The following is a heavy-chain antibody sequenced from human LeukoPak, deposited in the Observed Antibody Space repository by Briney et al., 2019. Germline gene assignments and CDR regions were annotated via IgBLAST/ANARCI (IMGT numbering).Heavy chain of an antibody. CDR3: ARHYYGSGSYSDY. CDR1: GGSITSSNYY. J-gene: IGHJ4*02. V-gene: IGHV4-39*01. Sequence: PSETLSLTCTVSGGSITSSNYYWGWIRQPPGKGLEWIGSIYYSGSTYYNPSLKSRVIVSVDTSKNQFSLKVSSVTAADTAVYYCARHYYGSGSYSDYWGQGTLVTVSS. CDR2: IYYSGST. D-gene: IGHD3-10*01.